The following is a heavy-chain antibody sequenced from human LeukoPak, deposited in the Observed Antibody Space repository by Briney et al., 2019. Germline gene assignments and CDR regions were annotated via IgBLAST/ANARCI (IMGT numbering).Heavy chain of an antibody. CDR2: ISYDGSNK. CDR1: GFTFSSYA. V-gene: IGHV3-30*04. D-gene: IGHD6-6*01. Sequence: PGGSLRLSCAASGFTFSSYAMHWVRQAPGKGLEWVAVISYDGSNKYYADSVKGRFTISRDNSKNTLYLQMNSLRAEDTAVYYCARDHHFGQAAPYYYYYYMDVWGKGTTVTVSS. CDR3: ARDHHFGQAAPYYYYYYMDV. J-gene: IGHJ6*03.